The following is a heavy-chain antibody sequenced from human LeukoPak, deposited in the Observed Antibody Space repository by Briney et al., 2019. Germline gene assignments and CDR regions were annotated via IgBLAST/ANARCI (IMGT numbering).Heavy chain of an antibody. CDR1: GGSISSHY. V-gene: IGHV4-59*11. CDR3: ARDSGSYSFAS. Sequence: SETLSLTCTVSGGSISSHYWGWIRQPPGKGLEWIGCRYENGGTNYNPSLESRVTLSVDTSKNQFSLRLTSVTAADTAVYFCARDSGSYSFASWGQGTLVTVSS. J-gene: IGHJ4*02. D-gene: IGHD1-26*01. CDR2: RYENGGT.